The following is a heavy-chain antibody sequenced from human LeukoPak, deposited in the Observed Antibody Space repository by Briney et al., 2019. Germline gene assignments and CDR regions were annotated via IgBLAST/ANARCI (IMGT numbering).Heavy chain of an antibody. CDR3: ARGYCSTSSCYISDP. CDR2: IKPNSGGT. V-gene: IGHV1-2*06. Sequence: ASVTVSCKASGYTFTDYYMHWVRQAPGQGLEWMGRIKPNSGGTNYAQKFQGRVTVTRDTSISTAYMELSRLRSDDTAVYYCARGYCSTSSCYISDPWGQGTLVTVSS. J-gene: IGHJ5*02. CDR1: GYTFTDYY. D-gene: IGHD2-2*02.